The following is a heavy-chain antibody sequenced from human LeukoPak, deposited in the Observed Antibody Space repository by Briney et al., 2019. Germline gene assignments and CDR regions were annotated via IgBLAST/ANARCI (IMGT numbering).Heavy chain of an antibody. CDR3: AREGGGSNSLLYFDY. Sequence: GASVMVSCKASGYSFTIYGISWVRQAPGQGLEWVGWVSPYSGKTNYAQNVQGRVTMTTDASTRTVYMELRSLRPDDTAVYYCAREGGGSNSLLYFDYWGQGTLVIVSS. D-gene: IGHD2-21*01. CDR2: VSPYSGKT. J-gene: IGHJ4*02. CDR1: GYSFTIYG. V-gene: IGHV1-18*01.